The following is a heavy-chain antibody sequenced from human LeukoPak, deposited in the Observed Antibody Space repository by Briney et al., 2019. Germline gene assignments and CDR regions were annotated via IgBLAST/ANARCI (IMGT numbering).Heavy chain of an antibody. D-gene: IGHD3-3*01. Sequence: GASVKVSCKASGYTFTSYGISWVRQAPGQGLEWMGWISAYNGNTNYAQKLQGRVTMTTDTSTSTAYMELRSLRSDDTAVYYCARAEVGGVDFWSGTGDDYFDYWGQGTLVTVSS. V-gene: IGHV1-18*01. CDR1: GYTFTSYG. J-gene: IGHJ4*02. CDR2: ISAYNGNT. CDR3: ARAEVGGVDFWSGTGDDYFDY.